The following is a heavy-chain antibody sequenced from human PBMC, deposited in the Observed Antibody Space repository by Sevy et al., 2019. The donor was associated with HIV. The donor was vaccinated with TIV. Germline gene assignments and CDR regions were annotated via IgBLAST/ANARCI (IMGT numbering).Heavy chain of an antibody. CDR3: ARIARGYSADGYYYGMDV. J-gene: IGHJ6*02. Sequence: GGSLRLSCAASGFTFSSYSMNWVRQAPGKGLEWVSYISSSSTIYYADSVKGRFTISRDNAKNSLYLQMNSLRAEDTAVYYCARIARGYSADGYYYGMDVWGQGTTVTVSS. CDR2: ISSSSTI. CDR1: GFTFSSYS. D-gene: IGHD5-12*01. V-gene: IGHV3-48*01.